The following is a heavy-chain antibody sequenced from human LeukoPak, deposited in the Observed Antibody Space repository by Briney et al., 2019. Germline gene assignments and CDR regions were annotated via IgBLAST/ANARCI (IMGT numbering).Heavy chain of an antibody. CDR3: ARAWGDSDY. Sequence: ASVKVSCKASGYTFTNYDINWVRQATGQGLEWMGWMNPNSGNRGYAQKFQGRVTMTMNTSIRTAYMELSSLRSDDTAVYYCARAWGDSDYWGQGTLVTVSS. V-gene: IGHV1-8*01. J-gene: IGHJ4*02. D-gene: IGHD2-21*02. CDR1: GYTFTNYD. CDR2: MNPNSGNR.